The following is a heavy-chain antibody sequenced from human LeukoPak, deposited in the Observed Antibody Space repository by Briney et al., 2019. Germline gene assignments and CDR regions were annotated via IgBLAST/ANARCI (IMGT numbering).Heavy chain of an antibody. D-gene: IGHD3-10*01. CDR1: GFTFSSYS. CDR3: ARGGLLWFGERSNDAFDI. CDR2: ISSSSSTI. V-gene: IGHV3-48*02. Sequence: GGSLRLSCAASGFTFSSYSMNWVRQAPGKGLEWVSYISSSSSTIYYADSVKGRFTISRDNAKNSLYLQMNSLRDEDTAVYYYARGGLLWFGERSNDAFDIWGQGTMVTVSS. J-gene: IGHJ3*02.